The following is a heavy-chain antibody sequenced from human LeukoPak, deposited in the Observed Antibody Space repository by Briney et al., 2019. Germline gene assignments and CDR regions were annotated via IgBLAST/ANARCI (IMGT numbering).Heavy chain of an antibody. V-gene: IGHV5-51*01. J-gene: IGHJ4*02. CDR3: ARSLGYYDANFDY. Sequence: GESLKIACKGSGYSFTNYCIGWVRQMPGKGLEWMGIIYPGDSDATYSPSFQGQVTISADKSISTAYLQWSSLKASDTAMYYCARSLGYYDANFDYWGQGTLVTVSS. D-gene: IGHD3-3*01. CDR2: IYPGDSDA. CDR1: GYSFTNYC.